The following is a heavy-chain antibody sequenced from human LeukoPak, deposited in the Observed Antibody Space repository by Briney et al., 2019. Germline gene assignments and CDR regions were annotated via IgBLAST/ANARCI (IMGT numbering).Heavy chain of an antibody. CDR1: GGTFSNYP. V-gene: IGHV1-69*13. Sequence: SVKVSCKIPGGTFSNYPIVWVRQAPGRGLEWLGGIIPIYGTANYVEKVQGRFSLTAHESTATAYMELTSLTSDDTAMYFCATHTGGYNYWWFDIWGQGTLVTVSS. CDR3: ATHTGGYNYWWFDI. J-gene: IGHJ5*02. CDR2: IIPIYGTA. D-gene: IGHD5-24*01.